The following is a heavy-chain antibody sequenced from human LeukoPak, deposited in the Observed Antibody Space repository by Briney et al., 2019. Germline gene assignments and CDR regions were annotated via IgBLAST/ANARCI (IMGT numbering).Heavy chain of an antibody. J-gene: IGHJ4*02. CDR2: IYYSGST. D-gene: IGHD3-10*01. V-gene: IGHV4-30-4*02. CDR1: GGSISSGDYY. CDR3: ARDRGHLYGSGSYYPFHY. Sequence: SETLSLTCTVSGGSISSGDYYWSWIRKPGGKDLEWIGYIYYSGSTYYNPARKSRFTISVYTSKNEFSLKLSAVTGADTAVYYCARDRGHLYGSGSYYPFHYLVQGTLVTASS.